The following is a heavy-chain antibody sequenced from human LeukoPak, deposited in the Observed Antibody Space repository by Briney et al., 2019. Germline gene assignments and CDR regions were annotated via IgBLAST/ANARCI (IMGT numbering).Heavy chain of an antibody. V-gene: IGHV1-69*04. CDR3: ARDLVCTMNCKDS. Sequence: SVKVSCKASGGTFSSYAISWVRQAPGQGLEWMGRIIPILGIANYAQKFQGRVTITADKSPSTAYMELSSLTSEDTAVYFCARDLVCTMNCKDSWGQGTLVTVS. J-gene: IGHJ4*02. D-gene: IGHD2-2*01. CDR1: GGTFSSYA. CDR2: IIPILGIA.